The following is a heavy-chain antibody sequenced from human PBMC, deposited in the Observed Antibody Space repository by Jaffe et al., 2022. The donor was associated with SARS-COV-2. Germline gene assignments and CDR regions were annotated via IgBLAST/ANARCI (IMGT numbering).Heavy chain of an antibody. CDR2: SNHSRST. CDR1: GGSFSGYY. Sequence: QVQLQQWGAGLLKPSETLSLTCAVYGGSFSGYYWSWIRQPPGKGLEWIGESNHSRSTNYNPSLKSRVTISVDTSKNQLSLKLSSVTAADTAVYYCARRGSSGWYLDVWGKGTTVTVSS. CDR3: ARRGSSGWYLDV. V-gene: IGHV4-34*01. D-gene: IGHD6-19*01. J-gene: IGHJ6*03.